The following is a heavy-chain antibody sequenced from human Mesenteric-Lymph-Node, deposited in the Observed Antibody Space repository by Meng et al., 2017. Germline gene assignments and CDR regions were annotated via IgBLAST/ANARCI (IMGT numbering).Heavy chain of an antibody. Sequence: GSLRLSCTVSVGSISSSSYYWGWIRQPPGKGLEWIGSIYYSGSTYYNPSLKSRVTISVDTSKNQFSLKLSSVTAADTAVYYCAREGLWFGEFEGWFDPWGQGTLVTVSS. V-gene: IGHV4-39*07. CDR1: VGSISSSSYY. D-gene: IGHD3-10*01. J-gene: IGHJ5*02. CDR2: IYYSGST. CDR3: AREGLWFGEFEGWFDP.